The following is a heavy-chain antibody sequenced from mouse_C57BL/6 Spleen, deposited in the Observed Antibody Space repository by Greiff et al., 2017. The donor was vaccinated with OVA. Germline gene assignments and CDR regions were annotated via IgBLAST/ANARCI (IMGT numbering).Heavy chain of an antibody. CDR3: ARAGKGYYFDY. D-gene: IGHD4-1*01. Sequence: VQLQQSGPELVKPGASVKISCKASGYTFTDYYMNWVKQSHGKSLEWIGDINPNNGGTSYNQKFKGKATLTVDKSSSTAYMELRSLTSEDSAVYYCARAGKGYYFDYWGQGTTLTVSS. V-gene: IGHV1-26*01. CDR1: GYTFTDYY. J-gene: IGHJ2*01. CDR2: INPNNGGT.